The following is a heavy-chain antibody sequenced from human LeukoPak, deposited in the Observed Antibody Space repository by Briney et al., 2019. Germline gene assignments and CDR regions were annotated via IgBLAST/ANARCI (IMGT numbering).Heavy chain of an antibody. CDR1: GGSFSGYY. D-gene: IGHD2-8*01. CDR3: AGIVLMVYANWFDP. V-gene: IGHV4-34*01. CDR2: IYYSGST. Sequence: SETLSLTCAVYGGSFSGYYWSWIRQPPGKGLGWIGSIYYSGSTYYNPSLKSRVTISVDTSKNQFSLKLSSVTAADTAVYYCAGIVLMVYANWFDPWGQGTLVTVSS. J-gene: IGHJ5*02.